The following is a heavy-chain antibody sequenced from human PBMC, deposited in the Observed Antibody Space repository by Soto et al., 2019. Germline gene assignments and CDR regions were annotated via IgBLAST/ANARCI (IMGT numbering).Heavy chain of an antibody. D-gene: IGHD2-2*01. Sequence: PGGSLRLSCPASGFTFSSYAMSWSRQAPGKGLEWVSAISGSGGSTYYADSVKGRFTISRDNSKNTLYLQMNSLRAEDTAVYYCANEKYQLLSSYYYYGMDVWGQGTTVTV. CDR2: ISGSGGST. V-gene: IGHV3-23*01. CDR3: ANEKYQLLSSYYYYGMDV. CDR1: GFTFSSYA. J-gene: IGHJ6*02.